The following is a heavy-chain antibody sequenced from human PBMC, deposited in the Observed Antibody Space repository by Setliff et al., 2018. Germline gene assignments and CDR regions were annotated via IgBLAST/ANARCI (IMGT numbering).Heavy chain of an antibody. J-gene: IGHJ4*02. D-gene: IGHD2-21*01. Sequence: ASETLSLTCAVSNFSVNSGYTWGWIRQPPGKGLEWIGIMFDNVGTFYNPSLKSRVTMSVDTSKGELSLKLTFVTAADTAVYYCASQRLARYFDNWGQGTLVTVSS. CDR1: NFSVNSGYT. V-gene: IGHV4-38-2*01. CDR3: ASQRLARYFDN. CDR2: MFDNVGT.